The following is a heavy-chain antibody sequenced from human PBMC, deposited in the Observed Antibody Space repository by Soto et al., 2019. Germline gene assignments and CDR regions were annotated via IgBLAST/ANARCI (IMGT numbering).Heavy chain of an antibody. CDR1: GGSISSSNW. CDR3: ARADYGSGSYSPYYYYGMDV. J-gene: IGHJ6*02. Sequence: SETLSLTCAVSGGSISSSNWWSWVRQPPGKGLEWIGEIYHSGSTNYNPSLKSRVTISVDKSKNQFSLKLSSVTAADTAVYYCARADYGSGSYSPYYYYGMDVWGQGTTVTVSS. CDR2: IYHSGST. D-gene: IGHD3-10*01. V-gene: IGHV4-4*02.